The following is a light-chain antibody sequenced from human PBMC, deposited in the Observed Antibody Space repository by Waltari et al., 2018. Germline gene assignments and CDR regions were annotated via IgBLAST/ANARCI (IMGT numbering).Light chain of an antibody. V-gene: IGLV1-47*01. CDR1: IPNIRTNY. Sequence: QSVLTQPPSASGTPGPRVTISRSGSIPNIRTNYVSLYQQLPGTAPRLLIYGNNQRPSGVPDGFSGSMSATSASLAISGLRSEDESTYYCATWDDSLSGVVFGGGTKLTVL. CDR3: ATWDDSLSGVV. CDR2: GNN. J-gene: IGLJ3*02.